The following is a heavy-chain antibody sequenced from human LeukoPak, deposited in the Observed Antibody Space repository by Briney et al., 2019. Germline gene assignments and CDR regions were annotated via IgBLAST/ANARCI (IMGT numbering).Heavy chain of an antibody. V-gene: IGHV3-21*01. CDR2: ISSSSSYI. J-gene: IGHJ4*02. D-gene: IGHD6-6*01. Sequence: GGSLRLSCAASGFTFSSYTMSWVRQAPGKGLEWVSSISSSSSYIYYADSVKGRFTISRDNSKNTLYLQMNSLRAEDTAVYYCARSPLEQLVLVDYWGQGTLVTVSS. CDR1: GFTFSSYT. CDR3: ARSPLEQLVLVDY.